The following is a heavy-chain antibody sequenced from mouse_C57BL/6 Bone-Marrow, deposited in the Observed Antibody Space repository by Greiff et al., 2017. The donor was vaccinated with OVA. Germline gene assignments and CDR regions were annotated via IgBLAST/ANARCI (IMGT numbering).Heavy chain of an antibody. CDR1: GFNIKDDY. CDR2: IDPENGDT. V-gene: IGHV14-4*01. Sequence: VQLQQSGAELVRPGASVKLSCTASGFNIKDDYMHWVKQRPEQGLEWIGWIDPENGDTEYASKFQGKATITADTSSNTAYLQLSSLTSEDTAVYYCTTRVYDDYLDYWGQGTTLTVSS. D-gene: IGHD2-4*01. J-gene: IGHJ2*01. CDR3: TTRVYDDYLDY.